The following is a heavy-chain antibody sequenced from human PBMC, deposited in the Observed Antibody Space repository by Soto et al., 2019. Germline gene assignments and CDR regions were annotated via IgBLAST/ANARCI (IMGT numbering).Heavy chain of an antibody. CDR2: INHSGST. CDR1: GGSFFGSY. V-gene: IGHV4-34*01. CDR3: ARVDILTVYGCMDV. Sequence: SETLSLTCAVYGGSFFGSYWSWIRQSPGKGLEWIGEINHSGSTECSPSLKSRVTISVDTSKNQFSLKLNSVTAADTAVYYCARVDILTVYGCMDVWGQGTTVTVSS. D-gene: IGHD3-9*01. J-gene: IGHJ6*02.